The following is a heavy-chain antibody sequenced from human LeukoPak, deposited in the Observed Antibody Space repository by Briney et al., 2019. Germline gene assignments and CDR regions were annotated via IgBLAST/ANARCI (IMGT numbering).Heavy chain of an antibody. CDR3: ARAGGSGSYYKGVYFDY. CDR1: GFTFSSYS. D-gene: IGHD3-10*01. CDR2: ISSSSSTI. V-gene: IGHV3-48*02. Sequence: GGSLRLSCAASGFTFSSYSMNWVRQAPGKGLEWVSYISSSSSTIYYADSVKGRFTISRDNAKNSLCLQMNSLRDEDTAVYCCARAGGSGSYYKGVYFDYWGQGTLVTVSS. J-gene: IGHJ4*02.